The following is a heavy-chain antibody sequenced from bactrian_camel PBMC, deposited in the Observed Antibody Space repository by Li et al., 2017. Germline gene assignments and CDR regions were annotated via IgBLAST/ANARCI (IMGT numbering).Heavy chain of an antibody. CDR2: IDRNGRM. D-gene: IGHD4*01. J-gene: IGHJ4*01. CDR3: AAGKRPCVLSYVDY. CDR1: GDSEAEDC. Sequence: VQLVESGGGSVQAGGSLRLSCTFSGDSEAEDCMGWFRQIPGQAREGLASIDRNGRMDYAEAVKGRFTISKDNAKNTLYLQMNSLKPEDTAMYYCAAGKRPCVLSYVDYWGQGTQVTVS. V-gene: IGHV3S63*01.